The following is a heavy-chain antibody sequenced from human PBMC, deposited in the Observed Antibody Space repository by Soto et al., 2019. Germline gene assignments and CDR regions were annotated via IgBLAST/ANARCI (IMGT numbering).Heavy chain of an antibody. CDR1: GGSISSYY. Sequence: SEALCLTWTVSGGSISSYYWSWSRQPPGKGLEWIGYIYYSGSTNYNPSLKSRVTISVDTSKNQFSLKLTYVTAADTAMYYCARPNPFGAAAGKGWFDPWGQGTLVTVS. CDR3: ARPNPFGAAAGKGWFDP. D-gene: IGHD6-13*01. CDR2: IYYSGST. V-gene: IGHV4-59*08. J-gene: IGHJ5*02.